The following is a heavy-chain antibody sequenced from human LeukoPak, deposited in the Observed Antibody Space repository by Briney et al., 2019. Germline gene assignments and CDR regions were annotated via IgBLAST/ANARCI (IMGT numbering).Heavy chain of an antibody. CDR1: GFTFSSYA. CDR2: ISGSGGST. J-gene: IGHJ4*02. D-gene: IGHD6-19*01. Sequence: GGSLRLSCAAFGFTFSSYAMSWVRQAPGKGLEWVSAISGSGGSTYYADSVKGRFTISRDNSKNTLYLQMNSLRAEDTAVYYCARDPREVWSSGCDYWGQGTLVTVSS. V-gene: IGHV3-23*01. CDR3: ARDPREVWSSGCDY.